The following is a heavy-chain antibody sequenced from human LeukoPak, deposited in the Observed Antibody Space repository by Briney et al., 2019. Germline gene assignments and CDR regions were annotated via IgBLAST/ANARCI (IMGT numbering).Heavy chain of an antibody. CDR2: ISYDGGRK. J-gene: IGHJ3*02. D-gene: IGHD1-1*01. CDR3: AKFAYNWNAPDGFDM. V-gene: IGHV3-30*18. CDR1: RFSFSDYD. Sequence: GGSLRLSCRASRFSFSDYDMHWVRQAPGEGLEWVAVISYDGGRKHYADSVKGRFTVSRDNSESTLFLQMNSLRTDDTSVYFCAKFAYNWNAPDGFDMWGQGTMVIVSS.